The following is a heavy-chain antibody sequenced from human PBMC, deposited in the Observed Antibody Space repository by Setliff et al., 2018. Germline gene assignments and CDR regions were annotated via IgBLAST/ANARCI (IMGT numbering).Heavy chain of an antibody. CDR1: GGSISSYY. CDR2: IYYSGST. J-gene: IGHJ3*02. D-gene: IGHD1-26*01. CDR3: ARDRRIVGARHAFDI. V-gene: IGHV4-59*12. Sequence: SETLSLTCTVSGGSISSYYWSWIRQPPGKGLEWIGYIYYSGSTYYNPSLKSRVTISVDTSKNQFSLKLSSVTAADTAVYYCARDRRIVGARHAFDIWGQGTMVTVS.